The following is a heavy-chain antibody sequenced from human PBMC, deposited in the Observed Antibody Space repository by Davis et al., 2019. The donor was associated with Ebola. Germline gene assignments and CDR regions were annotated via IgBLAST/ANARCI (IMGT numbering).Heavy chain of an antibody. Sequence: SVKVSCKATGYPFNSFGITWVRLAPGQGLEWMGWVIPVFGTTNYAQKFQGRVTLTADESTSTAYMELTNLRSDDTAVHYCAREVGETKLDQWGQGTLVTVSS. D-gene: IGHD1-26*01. CDR3: AREVGETKLDQ. CDR1: GYPFNSFG. CDR2: VIPVFGTT. J-gene: IGHJ4*02. V-gene: IGHV1-69*13.